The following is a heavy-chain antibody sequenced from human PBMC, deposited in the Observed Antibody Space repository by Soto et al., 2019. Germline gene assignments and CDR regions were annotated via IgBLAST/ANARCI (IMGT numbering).Heavy chain of an antibody. D-gene: IGHD4-4*01. CDR3: ARDRGGLHGQYGMDV. J-gene: IGHJ6*02. V-gene: IGHV3-13*01. CDR2: IGTAGDT. Sequence: LRLSCAASGFTFSSYDMQWVRQATGKGLEWVSAIGTAGDTYYPGSVKGRFTISRENAENSLYLQMNSLRAGDTAVYYCARDRGGLHGQYGMDVWGQGTTVTVSS. CDR1: GFTFSSYD.